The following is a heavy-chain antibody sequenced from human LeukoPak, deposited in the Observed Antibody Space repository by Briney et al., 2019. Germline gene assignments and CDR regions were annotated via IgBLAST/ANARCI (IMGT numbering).Heavy chain of an antibody. D-gene: IGHD3-16*01. V-gene: IGHV3-30-3*01. CDR3: ASLLGRAERVDY. CDR1: GFTFSSYA. J-gene: IGHJ4*02. CDR2: ISYDGSNK. Sequence: GGSLRLSCSASGFTFSSYAMHWVRQAPGKGLEWVAVISYDGSNKYYADSVKGRFTISRDNSKNTLYLQMNSLRAEDTAVYYCASLLGRAERVDYWGQGTLVTVSS.